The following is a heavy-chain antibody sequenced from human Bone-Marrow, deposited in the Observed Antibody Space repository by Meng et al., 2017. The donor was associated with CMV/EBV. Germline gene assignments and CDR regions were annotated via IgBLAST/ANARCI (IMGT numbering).Heavy chain of an antibody. Sequence: SETLSLTCTVSGGSISSSSYYWGWIRQPPGKGLEWIGSIYYSGSTYYNPSLKSRVTISVDTSKNQFSLKLSSVTAADTAVYYCARHKGFESCFDHWGQGTLVTVSS. CDR2: IYYSGST. D-gene: IGHD3-10*01. CDR3: ARHKGFESCFDH. J-gene: IGHJ4*02. CDR1: GGSISSSSYY. V-gene: IGHV4-39*01.